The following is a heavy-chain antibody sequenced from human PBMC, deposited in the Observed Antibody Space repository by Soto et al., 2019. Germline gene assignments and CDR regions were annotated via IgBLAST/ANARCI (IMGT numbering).Heavy chain of an antibody. CDR1: GFTFSSYS. CDR2: ISSSSNII. D-gene: IGHD2-2*01. Sequence: VGPLRLSCAASGFTFSSYSMSWVRQAPGKGLEWVSYISSSSNIIYYADSVKGRFTISRDNAKNSLYLQMNSLRDEDTAVYYCARGTSHPDYWGQGTLVTVS. J-gene: IGHJ4*02. CDR3: ARGTSHPDY. V-gene: IGHV3-48*02.